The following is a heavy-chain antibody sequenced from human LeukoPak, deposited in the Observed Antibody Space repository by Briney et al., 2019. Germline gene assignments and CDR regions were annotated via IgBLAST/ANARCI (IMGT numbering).Heavy chain of an antibody. J-gene: IGHJ4*02. D-gene: IGHD2-2*01. CDR1: GYTFTGYY. V-gene: IGHV1-2*02. CDR2: INPNSGGT. Sequence: ASVKVSCKASGYTFTGYYMHWVRQAPGQGLGWMGWINPNSGGTNYAQKFKGRVTMTRDTSISTAYMELSRLRSDDTAVYYCARFLSYLHFVVVPAAIDYFDYWGQGTLVTVSS. CDR3: ARFLSYLHFVVVPAAIDYFDY.